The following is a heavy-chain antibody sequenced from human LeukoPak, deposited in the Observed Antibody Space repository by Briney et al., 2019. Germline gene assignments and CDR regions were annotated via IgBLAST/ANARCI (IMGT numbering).Heavy chain of an antibody. Sequence: PSETLSLTCAVYGGSFSGYYWSWIRQPPGKGLEWIGEINHSGSTNYNPSLKSRVTISVDTSKNQFSLKLSSVTAADTAVYYCARGGDYYDSSGPAYDAFDIWGQGTMVTVSS. CDR3: ARGGDYYDSSGPAYDAFDI. CDR2: INHSGST. CDR1: GGSFSGYY. J-gene: IGHJ3*02. D-gene: IGHD3-22*01. V-gene: IGHV4-34*01.